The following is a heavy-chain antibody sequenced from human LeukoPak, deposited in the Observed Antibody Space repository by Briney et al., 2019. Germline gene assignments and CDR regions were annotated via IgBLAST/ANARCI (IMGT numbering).Heavy chain of an antibody. Sequence: GGSLRLSCAASGFTFSSYGKHWVRQAPGKGLEWVAVISYDGSNKYYADSVKGRFTISRDNSKNTLYLQMNSLRAEDTAVYYCAKDSTTVTTSMGEAFDIWGQGTMVTVSS. CDR2: ISYDGSNK. CDR1: GFTFSSYG. J-gene: IGHJ3*02. V-gene: IGHV3-30*18. D-gene: IGHD4-17*01. CDR3: AKDSTTVTTSMGEAFDI.